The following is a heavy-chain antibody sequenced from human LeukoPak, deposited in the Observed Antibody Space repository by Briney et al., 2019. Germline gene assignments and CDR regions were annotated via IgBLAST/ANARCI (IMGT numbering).Heavy chain of an antibody. V-gene: IGHV3-23*01. D-gene: IGHD5-12*01. CDR3: AKGGEVATIRGYYFDY. J-gene: IGHJ4*02. Sequence: ASLRLSCAASSFTFSTNAMSWVRPGPGQGRKWVSAISSSSGSTYYAVSVKGRITISRDNCKNTLYLQMNRLRAEGTAVYYCAKGGEVATIRGYYFDYWGQGTLVTVSS. CDR1: SFTFSTNA. CDR2: ISSSSGST.